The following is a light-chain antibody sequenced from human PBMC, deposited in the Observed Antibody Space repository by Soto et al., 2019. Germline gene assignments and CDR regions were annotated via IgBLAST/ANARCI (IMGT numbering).Light chain of an antibody. CDR2: RSS. J-gene: IGKJ1*01. CDR3: QQYNTYSWT. CDR1: QSITCC. V-gene: IGKV1-5*03. Sequence: DIQMTQSPATLSASVGDRVTITCRASQSITCCLAWYQQKPWNAPKLLINRSSILESGVPSMFSGSGSGTEFILTISSLPPDDFARYYCQQYNTYSWTFGQGTKVEIK.